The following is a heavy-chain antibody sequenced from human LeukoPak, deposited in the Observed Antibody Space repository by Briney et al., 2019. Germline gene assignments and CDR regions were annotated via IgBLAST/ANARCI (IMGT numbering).Heavy chain of an antibody. Sequence: ASVKVSCKASGYTFTDYYIHWVRQAPGQGLEWMGWINPNSGDTKSAQKLQGRLTMTRDTSITTAYMDLSRLTSDDTAVYYCTRDDIVGARDFDYWGQGTLITVSS. CDR3: TRDDIVGARDFDY. CDR2: INPNSGDT. V-gene: IGHV1-2*02. D-gene: IGHD1-26*01. J-gene: IGHJ4*02. CDR1: GYTFTDYY.